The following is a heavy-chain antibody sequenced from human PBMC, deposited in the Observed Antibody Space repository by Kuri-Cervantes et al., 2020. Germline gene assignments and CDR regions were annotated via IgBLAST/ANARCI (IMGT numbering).Heavy chain of an antibody. J-gene: IGHJ6*02. V-gene: IGHV1-69*05. D-gene: IGHD2-15*01. CDR2: IIPIFGTA. Sequence: SVKVSCKASGGTFSSYAISWVRQAPGQGLEWMGGIIPIFGTANYAQKFQGRVTMTTDTSTSTAYMEVRSLRSDDTAVYYCARVCSGGSCSPYYFYGMDVWGQGTTVTVSS. CDR3: ARVCSGGSCSPYYFYGMDV. CDR1: GGTFSSYA.